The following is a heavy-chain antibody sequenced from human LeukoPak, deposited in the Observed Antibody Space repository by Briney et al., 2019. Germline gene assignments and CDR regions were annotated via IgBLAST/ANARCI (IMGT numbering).Heavy chain of an antibody. D-gene: IGHD3-22*01. CDR1: GGSISSGGYY. J-gene: IGHJ4*02. CDR2: IYYSGST. CDR3: ASISVGRRSPINYYDREY. Sequence: SETLSLTCTVSGGSISSGGYYWSWIRQHPGKGLEWIGYIYYSGSTYYNPSLKSRVTISVDTSKNQFSLKLSSVTAADTAVYYCASISVGRRSPINYYDREYWGQGTLVTVSS. V-gene: IGHV4-31*03.